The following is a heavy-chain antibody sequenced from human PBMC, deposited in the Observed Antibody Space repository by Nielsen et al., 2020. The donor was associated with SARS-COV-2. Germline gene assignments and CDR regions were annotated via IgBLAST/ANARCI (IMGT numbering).Heavy chain of an antibody. D-gene: IGHD2-2*01. J-gene: IGHJ5*02. CDR3: ARGIIDTSWSHSWFDP. CDR1: GYTFTTYS. Sequence: ASVKVSCKASGYTFTTYSMHWLRQAPGQGPEWMGIINPIGTSTRYAPRFQGRLTMTGDTSTGTDYMQLNNLRSEDTAVYYCARGIIDTSWSHSWFDPWGQGTLVTVSS. CDR2: INPIGTST. V-gene: IGHV1-46*01.